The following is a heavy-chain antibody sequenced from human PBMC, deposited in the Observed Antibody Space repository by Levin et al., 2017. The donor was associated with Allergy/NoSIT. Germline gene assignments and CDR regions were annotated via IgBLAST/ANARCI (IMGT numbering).Heavy chain of an antibody. J-gene: IGHJ2*01. Sequence: ASVKVSCKASGYNFSNYYMHWVRQAPGQGLEWVGWIYPSDGGTYYAQKFQHRVTMTRDTSISTSYMELRGLTSDDTAVYYCTRETWYFALWGRGTLVTVSS. V-gene: IGHV1-2*02. CDR3: TRETWYFAL. CDR1: GYNFSNYY. CDR2: IYPSDGGT.